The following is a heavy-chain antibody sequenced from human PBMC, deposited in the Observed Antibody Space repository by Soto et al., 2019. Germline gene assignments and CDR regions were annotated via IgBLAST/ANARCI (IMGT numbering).Heavy chain of an antibody. CDR3: ARSDFYYDILTGYYTPRNGNDLGDY. CDR1: GYTFTSYG. V-gene: IGHV1-18*01. J-gene: IGHJ4*02. CDR2: ISAYNGNT. Sequence: ASVKVSCKASGYTFTSYGISWVRQAPGQGLEWMGWISAYNGNTNYAQKLQGRVTMTTDTSTSTAYMELRSLRSDDTAVYYCARSDFYYDILTGYYTPRNGNDLGDYWGQGTLVTVSS. D-gene: IGHD3-9*01.